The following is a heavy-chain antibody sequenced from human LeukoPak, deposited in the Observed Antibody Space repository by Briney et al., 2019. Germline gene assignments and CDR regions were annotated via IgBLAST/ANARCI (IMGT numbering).Heavy chain of an antibody. CDR2: INSDGRST. D-gene: IGHD3-3*01. J-gene: IGHJ6*03. CDR3: ARGGGYYNFWRGDYYHYYYYMDV. Sequence: PGGSLRLSCAASGLTFSGYWMHWVRQAPGKGLVWVSRINSDGRSTTYADSVKGRFTVSRDNARNTLYLQMNSLRAEDTAVYYCARGGGYYNFWRGDYYHYYYYMDVWGKGTTVTVSS. CDR1: GLTFSGYW. V-gene: IGHV3-74*01.